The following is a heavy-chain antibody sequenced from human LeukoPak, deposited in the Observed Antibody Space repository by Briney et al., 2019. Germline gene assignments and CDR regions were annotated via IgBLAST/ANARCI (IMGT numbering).Heavy chain of an antibody. D-gene: IGHD2-2*01. CDR1: GYTFTSYD. Sequence: ASVKVSCKASGYTFTSYDINWVRQATGQGLEWMGWMNGGNGNTEYSQKFQGRVTITRDTSASTAYMELSSLRSEDTAVYYCARVYCSSTSCHYYFDYWGQGTLVTVSS. V-gene: IGHV1-3*01. CDR2: MNGGNGNT. CDR3: ARVYCSSTSCHYYFDY. J-gene: IGHJ4*02.